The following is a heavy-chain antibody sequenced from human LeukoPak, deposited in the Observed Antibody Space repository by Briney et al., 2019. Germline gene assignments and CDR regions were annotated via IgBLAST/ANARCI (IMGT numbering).Heavy chain of an antibody. CDR1: GYSFTSYW. J-gene: IGHJ3*02. CDR2: IFPGDSDT. Sequence: GESLKISCKGSGYSFTSYWIGWVRQMPGKGLEWMGIIFPGDSDTRYSPSLQGQVTISADKSISTAYLQWSSLKASDTAMYYCATVKVATFYDAFDIWGQGTLVTVSS. V-gene: IGHV5-51*01. CDR3: ATVKVATFYDAFDI. D-gene: IGHD5-24*01.